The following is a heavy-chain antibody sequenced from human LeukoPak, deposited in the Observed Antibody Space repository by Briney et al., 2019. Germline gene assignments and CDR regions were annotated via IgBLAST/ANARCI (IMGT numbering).Heavy chain of an antibody. CDR2: ISSSSSYI. D-gene: IGHD3-10*01. CDR3: AKELYSYGSGCYGY. V-gene: IGHV3-21*04. CDR1: GFTFSSYS. J-gene: IGHJ4*02. Sequence: PGGSLRLSCAASGFTFSSYSMNWVRQAPGKGLEWVSSISSSSSYIYYADSVKGRFTISRDNSKNTLYLQMTSLRAEDTAVYYCAKELYSYGSGCYGYWGQGTLVTVVS.